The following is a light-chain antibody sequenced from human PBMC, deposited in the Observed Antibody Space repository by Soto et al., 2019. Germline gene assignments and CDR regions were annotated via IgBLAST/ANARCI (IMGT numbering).Light chain of an antibody. CDR3: QQYNNWPGT. V-gene: IGKV3-15*01. CDR1: QSVSSN. Sequence: EIVMTQSPATLSVSPGERATLSCRASQSVSSNLAWYQQKPGQAPRLLIYGASTRATSIPARFSGSGSGTEFTLTISSLQSEDFAVYYCQQYNNWPGTFGPATKVHIK. CDR2: GAS. J-gene: IGKJ3*01.